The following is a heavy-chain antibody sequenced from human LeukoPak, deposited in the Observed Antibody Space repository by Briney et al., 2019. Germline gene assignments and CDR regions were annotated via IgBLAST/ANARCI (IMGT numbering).Heavy chain of an antibody. CDR1: GYTFTSYY. CDR2: INPSGGST. J-gene: IGHJ4*02. CDR3: ARVLGNSPSSSSGPGDY. D-gene: IGHD6-6*01. Sequence: WASVKVSCKASGYTFTSYYMHWVRQAPGQGLEWMGIINPSGGSTSYAQKFQGRVTMTRDMTTSTVYMELSSLRSEDTAVYYCARVLGNSPSSSSGPGDYWGQGTLVTVSS. V-gene: IGHV1-46*01.